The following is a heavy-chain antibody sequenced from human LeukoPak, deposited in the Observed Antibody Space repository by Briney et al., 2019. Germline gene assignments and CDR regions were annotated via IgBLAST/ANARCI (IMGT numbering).Heavy chain of an antibody. V-gene: IGHV1-69*13. CDR1: GGTFSSYA. J-gene: IGHJ4*02. D-gene: IGHD6-19*01. CDR2: IIPIFGTA. Sequence: ASVKVSCKASGGTFSSYAISWVRQAPGQGLEWRGGIIPIFGTANYAQKFQGRVTITADESTSTAYMELSSLRAEDTAVYYCSRGRDSSGQIDYWGQGTLVTVSS. CDR3: SRGRDSSGQIDY.